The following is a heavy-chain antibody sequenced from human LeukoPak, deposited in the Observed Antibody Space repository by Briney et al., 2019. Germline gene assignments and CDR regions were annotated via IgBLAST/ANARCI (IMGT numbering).Heavy chain of an antibody. D-gene: IGHD6-25*01. Sequence: PGRSLRLSCAASGLTSAIYGMSCARHAPGEWLECLSAVSGSGGSTYYADSVKGRFTISRDNSKNTLYLQMNSLRAEDTAVYYCAKDLEQRLARGGANDYWGQGTLVTVSS. V-gene: IGHV3-23*01. CDR3: AKDLEQRLARGGANDY. CDR1: GLTSAIYG. J-gene: IGHJ4*02. CDR2: VSGSGGST.